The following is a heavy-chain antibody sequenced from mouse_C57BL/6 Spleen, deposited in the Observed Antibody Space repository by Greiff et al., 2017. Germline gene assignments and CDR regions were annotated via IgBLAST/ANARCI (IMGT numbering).Heavy chain of an antibody. V-gene: IGHV1-82*01. Sequence: LVESGPELVKPGASVKISCKASGYAFSSSWMNWVKQRPGKGLEWIGRIYPGDGDTNYSGKFKGKATLTADKSSSTAYMQLSSLTSEDSAVYFCARSEKSYDYDGAMDYWGQGTSVTVSS. CDR1: GYAFSSSW. J-gene: IGHJ4*01. D-gene: IGHD2-4*01. CDR2: IYPGDGDT. CDR3: ARSEKSYDYDGAMDY.